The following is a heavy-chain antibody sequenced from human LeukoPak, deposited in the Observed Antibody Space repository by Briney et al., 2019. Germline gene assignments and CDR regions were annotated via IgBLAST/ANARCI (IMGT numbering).Heavy chain of an antibody. CDR1: GFTFGSYW. Sequence: PGGALRLSCAATGFTFGSYWMNWVRQAAGKGLEWVANIKEDGSERYYADSVKGRFTISRDNAKNSLYLQMNSLRAEDTAVYYCARLLNYIFDFWGQGTLVTVSS. CDR2: IKEDGSER. J-gene: IGHJ4*02. D-gene: IGHD1-7*01. V-gene: IGHV3-7*01. CDR3: ARLLNYIFDF.